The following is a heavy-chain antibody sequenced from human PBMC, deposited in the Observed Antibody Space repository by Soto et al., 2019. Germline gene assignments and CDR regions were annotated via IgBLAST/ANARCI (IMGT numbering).Heavy chain of an antibody. CDR1: GGSFSGYY. J-gene: IGHJ4*02. CDR3: ARGGRRGYYQRSGYTFDY. V-gene: IGHV4-34*01. D-gene: IGHD3-22*01. Sequence: PSETLSLTCAVYGGSFSGYYWSWIRQPPGKGLEWIGEINHSGSTNYNPSLKSRVTISVDTSKNQFSLKLSSVTAADTAVYYCARGGRRGYYQRSGYTFDYWGQGTLVTV. CDR2: INHSGST.